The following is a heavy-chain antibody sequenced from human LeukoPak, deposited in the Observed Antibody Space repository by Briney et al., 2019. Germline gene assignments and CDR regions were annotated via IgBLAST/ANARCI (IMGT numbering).Heavy chain of an antibody. V-gene: IGHV3-15*01. CDR1: GGSISSYY. Sequence: ETLSLTCTVSGGSISSYYWSWIRQPPEKGLEWIGCIKSKTDGGTTDYAAPVKGRFTVSRDDSKNTLYLQMNSLKTEDTAVYYCTTESIVDLDYWGQGTLVTVSS. CDR3: TTESIVDLDY. CDR2: IKSKTDGGTT. J-gene: IGHJ4*02. D-gene: IGHD1-26*01.